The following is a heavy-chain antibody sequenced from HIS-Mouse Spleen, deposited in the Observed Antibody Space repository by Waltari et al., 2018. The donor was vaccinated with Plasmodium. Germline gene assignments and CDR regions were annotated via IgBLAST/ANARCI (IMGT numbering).Heavy chain of an antibody. V-gene: IGHV4-34*01. CDR3: ARETAYGITGTTAFDI. CDR1: GGSFSGSS. CDR2: INHSGST. J-gene: IGHJ3*02. Sequence: QVQLQQWGAGLLKPSETLSLTCAVYGGSFSGSSWSWIRQPPGKGLEWIGEINHSGSTNYNPSLKSRVTISVDTSKNQFSLKLSSVTAADTAVYYCARETAYGITGTTAFDIWGQGTMVTVSS. D-gene: IGHD1-7*01.